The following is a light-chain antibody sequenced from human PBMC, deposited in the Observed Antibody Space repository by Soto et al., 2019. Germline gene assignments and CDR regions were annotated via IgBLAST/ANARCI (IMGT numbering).Light chain of an antibody. J-gene: IGKJ1*01. CDR1: QSIDNNY. V-gene: IGKV3-20*01. CDR2: GTS. CDR3: QRYGISHTWT. Sequence: EIVLTHSPGTLSLSPGERATLSCRASQSIDNNYLAWYQQKPGQAPTLLIYGTSTRATGIPDRFSGSGSGTDFTLTISRLEPEDFAVYYCQRYGISHTWTFGQGTKVDIK.